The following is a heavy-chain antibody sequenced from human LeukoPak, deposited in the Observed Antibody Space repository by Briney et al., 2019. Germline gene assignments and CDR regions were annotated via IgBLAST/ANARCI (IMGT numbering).Heavy chain of an antibody. CDR3: ARTGTLGLIDY. CDR2: IYYSGST. V-gene: IGHV4-31*03. Sequence: SQTLSLTCTVSGGSISSGGYYWSWIRQHPGKGLEWIGYIYYSGSTYYNPSLKSRVTISVDTSKNQFSLKLSSVTAADTAVYYCARTGTLGLIDYWGQGTLVTVSS. J-gene: IGHJ4*02. CDR1: GGSISSGGYY.